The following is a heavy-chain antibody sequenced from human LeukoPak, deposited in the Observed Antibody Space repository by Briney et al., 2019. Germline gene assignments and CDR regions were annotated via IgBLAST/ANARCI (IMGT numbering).Heavy chain of an antibody. V-gene: IGHV4-4*07. Sequence: PSETLSLTCTVSNGSISIYYCSWVRQPAGKGLEWIGRISASGSTNYNPSLRSRVTMSVDTSKNQFSLKLSSVTAADTAVYYCAREITVTRPFDYWGQGTLVTVSS. CDR2: ISASGST. CDR3: AREITVTRPFDY. CDR1: NGSISIYY. J-gene: IGHJ4*02. D-gene: IGHD4-17*01.